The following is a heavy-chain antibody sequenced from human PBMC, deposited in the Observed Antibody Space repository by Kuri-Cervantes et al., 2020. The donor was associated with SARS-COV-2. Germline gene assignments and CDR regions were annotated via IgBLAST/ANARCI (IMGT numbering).Heavy chain of an antibody. CDR1: GFTFSSYS. J-gene: IGHJ4*02. CDR3: GRPAETGTRFDY. CDR2: ISSSSSYI. V-gene: IGHV3-21*01. Sequence: GGSLRLSCAASGFTFSSYSMNWVRQAPGKGLEWVSSISSSSSYIYYADSVKGRFTISRDNAKNSLYLQMNSLRAEDTAVYYCGRPAETGTRFDYWGQGTLVTVSS. D-gene: IGHD1-1*01.